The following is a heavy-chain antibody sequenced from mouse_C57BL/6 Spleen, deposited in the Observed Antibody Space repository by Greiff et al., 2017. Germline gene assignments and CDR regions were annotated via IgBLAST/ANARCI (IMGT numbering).Heavy chain of an antibody. CDR3: ARERYWDGDD. V-gene: IGHV1-54*01. CDR1: GYAFTNYL. Sequence: VQVVESGAELVRPGTSVRVSCTASGYAFTNYLIEWVKQRPGQGLEWIGVINPGSGGTNYDEKFKGKATLTADKSSSTAYLQLSSLTSEDSAVYFCARERYWDGDDWGQGTTLTVSA. CDR2: INPGSGGT. J-gene: IGHJ2*01. D-gene: IGHD4-1*01.